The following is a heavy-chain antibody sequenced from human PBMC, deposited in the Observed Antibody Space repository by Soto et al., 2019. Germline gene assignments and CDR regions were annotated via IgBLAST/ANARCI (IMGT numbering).Heavy chain of an antibody. V-gene: IGHV3-43*01. CDR2: ISWDGGST. J-gene: IGHJ6*02. CDR1: GFTFDDYT. CDR3: AKDFYYYDSSGYYPSYGMDV. Sequence: GGSLRLSCAASGFTFDDYTMHWVRQAPGKGLEWVSLISWDGGSTYYADSVKGRFTISRDNSKNSLYLQMNSLRTEDTALYYCAKDFYYYDSSGYYPSYGMDVWGQGTTVTVSS. D-gene: IGHD3-22*01.